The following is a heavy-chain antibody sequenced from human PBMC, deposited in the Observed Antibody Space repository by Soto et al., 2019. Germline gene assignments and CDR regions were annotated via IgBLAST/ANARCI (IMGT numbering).Heavy chain of an antibody. CDR3: ARGHTTLLNWFDP. CDR1: GFTFSRYW. V-gene: IGHV3-7*03. J-gene: IGHJ5*02. CDR2: IKQDGSEK. D-gene: IGHD3-16*01. Sequence: EAQLVESGGGLVQPEGSLRLSCAASGFTFSRYWMSWGRQAPGKGLEWVANIKQDGSEKFYVDSVKGLFTITKDNAKNSVYLKMNSLRAEDTDVYYCARGHTTLLNWFDPWCQGTLVTVSS.